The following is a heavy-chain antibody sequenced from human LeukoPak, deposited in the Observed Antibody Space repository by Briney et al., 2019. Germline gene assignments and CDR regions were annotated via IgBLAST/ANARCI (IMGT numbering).Heavy chain of an antibody. D-gene: IGHD2-15*01. J-gene: IGHJ3*02. V-gene: IGHV4-59*08. Sequence: SETLSLTCTVSGVSISSYYWSWIRQPPGKGLEWIGYFYYSGSTNYNPSLKSRVTISVDTSKNQFSLKLSSVTAADTAVYYCARVLQRGYCSGGSCSPYAFDIWGQGTMVTVSS. CDR2: FYYSGST. CDR1: GVSISSYY. CDR3: ARVLQRGYCSGGSCSPYAFDI.